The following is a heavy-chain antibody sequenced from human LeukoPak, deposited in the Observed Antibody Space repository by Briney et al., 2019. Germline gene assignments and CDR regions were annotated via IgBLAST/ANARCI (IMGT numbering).Heavy chain of an antibody. D-gene: IGHD2-2*01. V-gene: IGHV4-59*12. J-gene: IGHJ4*02. CDR1: GGSISSYY. CDR3: ARAQTHCSSTSCYWYYFDY. CDR2: IYYSGST. Sequence: SETLSLTCTVSGGSISSYYWSWIRQPPGKGLEWIGYIYYSGSTNYNPSLKTRVTISVDPSTNQFSLRLSSVTAADTVVYYCARAQTHCSSTSCYWYYFDYWAQGTLVTVSS.